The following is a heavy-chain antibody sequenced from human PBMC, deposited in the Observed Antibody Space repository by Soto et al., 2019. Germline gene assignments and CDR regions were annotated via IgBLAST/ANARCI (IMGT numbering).Heavy chain of an antibody. J-gene: IGHJ2*01. Sequence: EVQLLESGGGLVQPGGSLRLSCAASGFTFCSYAMNWVRQAPGKGLEWESVISGSGGSTYYADSVKGRFTISSDNTKSSLYLQMNRPRAEDTAVYYCSKRTVGCYFGRWGRGTLLTVSS. CDR1: GFTFCSYA. CDR3: SKRTVGCYFGR. CDR2: ISGSGGST. V-gene: IGHV3-23*01. D-gene: IGHD1-26*01.